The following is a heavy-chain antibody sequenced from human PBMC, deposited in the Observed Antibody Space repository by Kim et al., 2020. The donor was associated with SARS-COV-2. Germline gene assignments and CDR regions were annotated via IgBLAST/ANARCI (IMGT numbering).Heavy chain of an antibody. J-gene: IGHJ4*02. D-gene: IGHD3-22*01. CDR3: ARVGNYYDSSGYYSYYFDY. V-gene: IGHV1-69*13. Sequence: SVKVSCKASGGTFSSYAISWVRQAPGQGLEWMGGIIPIFGTANYAQKFQGRVTITADESTSTAYMELSSLRSEDTAVYYCARVGNYYDSSGYYSYYFDYWGQGTLVTVSS. CDR2: IIPIFGTA. CDR1: GGTFSSYA.